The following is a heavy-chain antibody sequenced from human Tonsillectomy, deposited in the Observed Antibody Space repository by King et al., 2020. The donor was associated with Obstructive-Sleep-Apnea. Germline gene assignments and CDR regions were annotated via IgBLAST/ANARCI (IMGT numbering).Heavy chain of an antibody. CDR2: ISVSGGST. V-gene: IGHV3-23*04. CDR1: GFTFSSYA. D-gene: IGHD6-25*01. J-gene: IGHJ3*02. Sequence: VQLVESGGGLVQPGGSLRLSCAASGFTFSSYAIHWVRQAPGKGLEWFSAISVSGGSTYYAASVKVRLTISRDNAKHTLDLQMNSLRAEATAVYYCAIIAAANMHANIAFDIWGQGTMVTVSS. CDR3: AIIAAANMHANIAFDI.